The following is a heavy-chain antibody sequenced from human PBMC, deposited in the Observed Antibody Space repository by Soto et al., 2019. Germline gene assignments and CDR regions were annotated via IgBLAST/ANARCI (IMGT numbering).Heavy chain of an antibody. V-gene: IGHV3-74*01. CDR2: INSDGSST. D-gene: IGHD3-10*01. J-gene: IGHJ6*02. Sequence: EVQLVESGGGLVQPGGSLRLSCAASGFTFSSYWMHWVRQVPGKGLVWVSRINSDGSSTSYADSVKGRFTISRDNAKNTLYLQMNSLRAEDTAVYYCARGEPGVRGVISVLYYGMDVWGQGTTVTVSS. CDR3: ARGEPGVRGVISVLYYGMDV. CDR1: GFTFSSYW.